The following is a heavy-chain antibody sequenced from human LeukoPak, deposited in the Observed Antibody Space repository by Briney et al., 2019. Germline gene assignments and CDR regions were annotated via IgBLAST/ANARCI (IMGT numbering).Heavy chain of an antibody. CDR2: IYTSESI. CDR1: GDSVRSASYY. CDR3: ARDDVGITAVGSV. V-gene: IGHV4-61*02. J-gene: IGHJ4*02. D-gene: IGHD6-13*01. Sequence: SETLSLTCTVYGDSVRSASYYWSWIRQPPGKGLEWIGRIYTSESIYYNPSLKSRVTMSLDTSRNQISLKLSSVTAADTAVYYCARDDVGITAVGSVWGQGTLVTVSS.